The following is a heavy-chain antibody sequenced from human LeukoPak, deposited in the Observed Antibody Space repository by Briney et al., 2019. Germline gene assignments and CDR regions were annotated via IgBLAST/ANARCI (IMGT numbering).Heavy chain of an antibody. J-gene: IGHJ4*02. CDR1: GYTFTSYA. D-gene: IGHD5-12*01. CDR2: INAGNGNT. V-gene: IGHV1-3*01. CDR3: ARVAGLRGYSGYGY. Sequence: ASVKVSCKASGYTFTSYAMHWVRQAPGQRLEWMGWINAGNGNTKYSQKFQGRVTITRDTSASTAYMELSSLRSEDTAVYYCARVAGLRGYSGYGYWGQGTLVTVSS.